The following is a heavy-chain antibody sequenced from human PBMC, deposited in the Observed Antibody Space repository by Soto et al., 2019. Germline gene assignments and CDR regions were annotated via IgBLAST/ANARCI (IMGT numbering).Heavy chain of an antibody. CDR1: RFAVSDNY. Sequence: EVHLVESGGGLVQPGGSLRLSCAASRFAVSDNYMSWVRQAPGKGLEFVSLIYSGGTTSYADSVKGRFTISRDNSKNTLYLQMNNLRAVDTAVYYCATRTITLPHWGQGTLVTVSS. CDR2: IYSGGTT. CDR3: ATRTITLPH. D-gene: IGHD5-12*01. V-gene: IGHV3-66*01. J-gene: IGHJ4*02.